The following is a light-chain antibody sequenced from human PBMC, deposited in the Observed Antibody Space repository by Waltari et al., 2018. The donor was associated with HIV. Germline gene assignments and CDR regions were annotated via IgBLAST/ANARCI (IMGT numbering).Light chain of an antibody. CDR3: CSYAGSSTYV. V-gene: IGLV2-23*02. CDR2: EVS. J-gene: IGLJ1*01. Sequence: QSALTQPASVSGSPGQSITISCTGTSSDVGRYNLVSWYQQHPGKAPKLMIYEVSKRPSGVSNRFSGSKSGNTASLTISGLQAEDEADYHCCSYAGSSTYVFGTGTKVTVL. CDR1: SSDVGRYNL.